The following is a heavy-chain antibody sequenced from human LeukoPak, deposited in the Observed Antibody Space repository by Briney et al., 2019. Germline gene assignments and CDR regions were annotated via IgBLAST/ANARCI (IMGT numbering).Heavy chain of an antibody. J-gene: IGHJ4*02. CDR1: GGSISSYY. D-gene: IGHD6-13*01. Sequence: SETLSLTCTVSGGSISSYYWSRIRQPAGKGLEWIGRIYTSGSTNYNPSLKSRVTMSVDTSKNQFSLKLSSVTAADTAVYYCARGRQQGGDFDYWGQGTLVTVSS. CDR3: ARGRQQGGDFDY. V-gene: IGHV4-4*07. CDR2: IYTSGST.